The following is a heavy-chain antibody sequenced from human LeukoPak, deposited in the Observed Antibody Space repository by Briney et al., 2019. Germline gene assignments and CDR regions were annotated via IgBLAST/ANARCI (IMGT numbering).Heavy chain of an antibody. CDR2: INHSGST. CDR3: ARGYYYGSGSYYADY. V-gene: IGHV4-34*01. Sequence: SETLSLTCAVYGGSFSGYYWSWIRQPPGKGLEWIGEINHSGSTNYNPSLKSRVTISVDTSKNQFSLKLSSVTAADTAVYYCARGYYYGSGSYYADYWGQGTLVTVSS. CDR1: GGSFSGYY. D-gene: IGHD3-10*01. J-gene: IGHJ4*02.